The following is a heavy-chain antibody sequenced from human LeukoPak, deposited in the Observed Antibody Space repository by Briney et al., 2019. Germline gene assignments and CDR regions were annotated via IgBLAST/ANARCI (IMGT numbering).Heavy chain of an antibody. D-gene: IGHD4-23*01. CDR1: GYTFTGYY. CDR2: INPNSGGT. Sequence: ASVKVSCKASGYTFTGYYMHWVRQAPGQGLERMGWINPNSGGTNYAQKFQGRITMTRDTSISTAYMELSRLRSDDTAVYYCARDLGGFGYGGNDAFDIWGQGTMVTVS. CDR3: ARDLGGFGYGGNDAFDI. J-gene: IGHJ3*02. V-gene: IGHV1-2*02.